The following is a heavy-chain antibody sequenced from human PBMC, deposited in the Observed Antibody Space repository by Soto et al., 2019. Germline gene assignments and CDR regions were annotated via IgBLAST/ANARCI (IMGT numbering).Heavy chain of an antibody. CDR3: AREGVQHGSGPYYYYGMDV. V-gene: IGHV3-21*01. J-gene: IGHJ6*02. D-gene: IGHD3-10*01. Sequence: EVQLVESGGGLVKPGGSLRLSCAASGFTFSSYSMNGVRQAPVKGLEWVSSISSSSSYIYYPDSVKGRFTISRDNAKNSLYLQMNSLRAADTAVYYCAREGVQHGSGPYYYYGMDVWGQGTTVTVSS. CDR1: GFTFSSYS. CDR2: ISSSSSYI.